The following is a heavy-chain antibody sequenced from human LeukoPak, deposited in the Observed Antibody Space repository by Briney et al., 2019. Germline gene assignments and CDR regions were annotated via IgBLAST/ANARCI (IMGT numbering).Heavy chain of an antibody. Sequence: QPGGSLLLSCAASGFSFSSYWMSWVRQPPGKGLEWVANIKEDGSEKNYVDSVKGRFTISRDNAKSSVYLQMNSLRAEDTAMYYCAKDTWLVAVVQVFDYWGQGILVTVSS. CDR3: AKDTWLVAVVQVFDY. J-gene: IGHJ4*02. CDR2: IKEDGSEK. D-gene: IGHD6-19*01. CDR1: GFSFSSYW. V-gene: IGHV3-7*03.